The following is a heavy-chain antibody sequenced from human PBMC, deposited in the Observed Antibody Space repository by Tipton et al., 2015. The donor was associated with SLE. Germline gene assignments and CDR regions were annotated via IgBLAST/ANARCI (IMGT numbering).Heavy chain of an antibody. CDR3: ARSWSGRREFDY. V-gene: IGHV4-38-2*02. Sequence: TLSLTCIVSDDSVSSAYYWAWIRQPPGKGLQWIACIYRTGTTYVNPSLKSRVSMSMDTSNNRFALTMTSVTVADTAVYYCARSWSGRREFDYWGPGTLVTVSS. CDR2: IYRTGTT. CDR1: DDSVSSAYY. D-gene: IGHD1-26*01. J-gene: IGHJ4*02.